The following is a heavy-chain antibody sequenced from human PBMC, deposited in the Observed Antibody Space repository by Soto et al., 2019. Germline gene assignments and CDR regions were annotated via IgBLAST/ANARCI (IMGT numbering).Heavy chain of an antibody. Sequence: EVQLLESGGGLVQPGGSLRLYCAASGFTFSSYAMSWVRQAPGKGLEWVSAISGSGGSTYYADSVKGRFTISRDNSKNTLYLQMNSLSAEDTAVYYCAKLGLHLGDPGCSGYWGQGILVTVSS. CDR1: GFTFSSYA. V-gene: IGHV3-23*01. CDR2: ISGSGGST. D-gene: IGHD3-16*01. J-gene: IGHJ4*02. CDR3: AKLGLHLGDPGCSGY.